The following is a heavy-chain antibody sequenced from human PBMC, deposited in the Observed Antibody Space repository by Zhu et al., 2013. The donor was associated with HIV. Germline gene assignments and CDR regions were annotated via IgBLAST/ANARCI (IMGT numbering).Heavy chain of an antibody. D-gene: IGHD3-3*01. CDR2: ISSDGSTI. J-gene: IGHJ4*02. CDR1: GFTFRDYW. CDR3: AAYYDFWSGWRDY. Sequence: EVELLESGGGLVQPGESLRLSCATSGFTFRDYWMDWVRQGPGKGVMWVSRISSDGSTILYADSVKGRFIISRDNARNRLYLQMSSLRVEDTAMYYCAAYYDFWSGWRDYWGQGTLVTVSS. V-gene: IGHV3-74*01.